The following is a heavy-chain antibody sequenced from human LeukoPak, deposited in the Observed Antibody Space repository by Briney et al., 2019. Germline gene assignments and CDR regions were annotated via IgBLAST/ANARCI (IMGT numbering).Heavy chain of an antibody. CDR3: ATTPTTVTTLPMDV. J-gene: IGHJ6*02. V-gene: IGHV1-69*04. D-gene: IGHD4-17*01. Sequence: SVKVSCKASGYTFTSYDINWVRQATGQGLEWMGRIIPILGIANYAQKFQGRVTITADKSTSTAYMELSSLRSEDTAVYYCATTPTTVTTLPMDVWGQGTTVTVSS. CDR2: IIPILGIA. CDR1: GYTFTSYD.